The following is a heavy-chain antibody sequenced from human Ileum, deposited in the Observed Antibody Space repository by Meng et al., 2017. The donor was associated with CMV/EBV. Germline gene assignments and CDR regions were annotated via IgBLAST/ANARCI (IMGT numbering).Heavy chain of an antibody. J-gene: IGHJ4*02. D-gene: IGHD6-19*01. CDR1: GFIFSNYY. V-gene: IGHV3-11*03. CDR2: ISSSSSCT. Sequence: QVQLLGSGGGLVKPGGSLRLSCAASGFIFSNYYMSWIRQAPGKGLEWVSYISSSSSCTNYADSVRGRFTMSRDNAKNSVYLQMNSLRAEDTAVYYCARGGRNSGWLGYWGQGTLVTVSS. CDR3: ARGGRNSGWLGY.